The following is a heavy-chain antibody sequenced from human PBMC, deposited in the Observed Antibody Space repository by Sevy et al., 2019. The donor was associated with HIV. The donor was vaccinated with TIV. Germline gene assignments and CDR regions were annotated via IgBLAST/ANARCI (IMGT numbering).Heavy chain of an antibody. D-gene: IGHD6-13*01. CDR3: AKAGYSSSWFDY. V-gene: IGHV3-23*01. CDR2: ISGSGGST. Sequence: GGSVRLSCAASGFTFSSYAMSWVRQAPGKGLEWVSAISGSGGSTYYADSVKGRFTISRDNSKNTLYLQMNSLRAEDTAVYYCAKAGYSSSWFDYWGQGTLVTVSS. CDR1: GFTFSSYA. J-gene: IGHJ4*02.